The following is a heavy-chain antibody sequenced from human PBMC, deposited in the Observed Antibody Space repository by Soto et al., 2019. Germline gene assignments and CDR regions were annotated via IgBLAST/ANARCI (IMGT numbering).Heavy chain of an antibody. CDR3: ARDPNYDFWSGYPHYFDY. D-gene: IGHD3-3*01. CDR1: GFTFSTFA. J-gene: IGHJ4*02. V-gene: IGHV3-23*01. CDR2: ISGGASNT. Sequence: GGSLRLSCAASGFTFSTFAMSWVRQAPGKGLEWVSGISGGASNTYYGDSVKGRFTISRDSTKNTLYLQMNSLRAEDTAVYFCARDPNYDFWSGYPHYFDYWGQGTLVTVSS.